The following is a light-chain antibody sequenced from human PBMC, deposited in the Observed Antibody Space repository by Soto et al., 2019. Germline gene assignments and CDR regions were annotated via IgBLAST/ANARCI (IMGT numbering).Light chain of an antibody. CDR1: QSVTSGY. V-gene: IGKV3-20*01. CDR2: GAS. Sequence: EIVLTQSPGTLSLSPGERATLSCRASQSVTSGYLAWYQQKPGQAPRLLIYGASSRATGIPDRFSGSGSGTDFTLTISRLEPEDFAVYYCQQYGSSPSTFGQGTKVASK. CDR3: QQYGSSPST. J-gene: IGKJ1*01.